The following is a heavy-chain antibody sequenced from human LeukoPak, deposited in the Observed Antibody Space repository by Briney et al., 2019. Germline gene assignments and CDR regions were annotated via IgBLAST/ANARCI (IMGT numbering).Heavy chain of an antibody. D-gene: IGHD6-13*01. V-gene: IGHV1-69*06. CDR3: ARAPIAAAGKELRD. Sequence: SVKVSCKASGGTFSSYAISWVRQAPGQGLEWMGGTIPIFGTANYAQKFQGRVTITADKSTSTAYMELSSLRSEDTAVYYCARAPIAAAGKELRDWGQGTLVTVSS. J-gene: IGHJ4*02. CDR1: GGTFSSYA. CDR2: TIPIFGTA.